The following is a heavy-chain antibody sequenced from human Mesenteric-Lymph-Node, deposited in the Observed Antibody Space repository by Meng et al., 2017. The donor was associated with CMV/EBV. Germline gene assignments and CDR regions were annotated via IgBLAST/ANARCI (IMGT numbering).Heavy chain of an antibody. J-gene: IGHJ5*02. V-gene: IGHV3-7*01. D-gene: IGHD3-3*01. CDR2: IKQDGSEK. CDR3: ARDQKNALDFWSGYRRSWGSEWFDP. CDR1: GFIFSDDW. Sequence: GGSLRLSCAASGFIFSDDWMSWVRQAPGKGLEWVGNIKQDGSEKNYVDSVKGRFTISRDNAKNILYLQMNSLRVEDTAVYYCARDQKNALDFWSGYRRSWGSEWFDPWGQGTRVTVSS.